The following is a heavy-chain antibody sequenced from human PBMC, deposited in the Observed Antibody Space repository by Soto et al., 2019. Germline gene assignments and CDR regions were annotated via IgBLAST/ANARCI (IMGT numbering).Heavy chain of an antibody. D-gene: IGHD2-15*01. CDR1: GFTFTSYA. CDR3: AKRRGAGGHFDY. V-gene: IGHV3-23*01. Sequence: GGSLRLSCAASGFTFTSYAMGWVRQAPGKGLEWVSVVSSGGSTYYADSVTGRFTVSRDNSKNTLSLQMNSLRAEDTAVYYCAKRRGAGGHFDYWGQGXLVTVYS. CDR2: VSSGGST. J-gene: IGHJ4*02.